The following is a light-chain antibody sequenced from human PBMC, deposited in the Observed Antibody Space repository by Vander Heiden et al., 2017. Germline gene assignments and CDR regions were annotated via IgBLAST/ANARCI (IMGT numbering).Light chain of an antibody. Sequence: DLQMSQSPSSLSASVGDRVTIACRASQGISSYLNWYQQKPGKAPKLLIYAASSLQSGVPSRFSGSGSGTDFTLTISSLQPEDFATYYCQQGNSTPLTFGQGTKVDIK. J-gene: IGKJ1*01. CDR2: AAS. V-gene: IGKV1-39*01. CDR3: QQGNSTPLT. CDR1: QGISSY.